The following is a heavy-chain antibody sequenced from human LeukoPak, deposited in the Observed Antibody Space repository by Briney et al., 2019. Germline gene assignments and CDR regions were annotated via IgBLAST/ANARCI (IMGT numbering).Heavy chain of an antibody. CDR1: GGSISSYY. CDR3: ARDYRIAAAGIAFDY. V-gene: IGHV4-59*12. D-gene: IGHD6-13*01. CDR2: IYYSGST. Sequence: PSETLSLTCTVSGGSISSYYWSWIRQPPGKGLEWIGYIYYSGSTNYNPSLKSRVTISVDTSKNQFSLKLSSVTAADTAVYYCARDYRIAAAGIAFDYWGQGTLVTVSS. J-gene: IGHJ4*02.